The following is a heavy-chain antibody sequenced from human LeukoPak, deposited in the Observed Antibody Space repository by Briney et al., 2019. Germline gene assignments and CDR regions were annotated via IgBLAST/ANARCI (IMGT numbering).Heavy chain of an antibody. CDR1: GFTFRDYW. V-gene: IGHV3-23*01. D-gene: IGHD3-10*01. Sequence: AGGSLRLSCAASGFTFRDYWFHWVRQAPGKGLEWVSAISGSGGSTYYADSVKGRFTISRDNSKNTLYLQMNSLRAEDTAVYYCAKAGLSDYYGSGSYNWGQGTLVTVSS. CDR2: ISGSGGST. CDR3: AKAGLSDYYGSGSYN. J-gene: IGHJ4*02.